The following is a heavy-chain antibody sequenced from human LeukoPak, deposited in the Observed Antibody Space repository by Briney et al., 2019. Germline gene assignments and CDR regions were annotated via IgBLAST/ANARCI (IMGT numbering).Heavy chain of an antibody. J-gene: IGHJ3*02. CDR1: GLTFSSYG. CDR2: ISYDGSNK. V-gene: IGHV3-30*18. Sequence: QPGGSLRLSCAASGLTFSSYGMHWVRQAPGKRLEWVAVISYDGSNKYYADSVKGRFTISRDSSKNTLYLQMNSLRAEDTAVYYCAKMRFLEWFDAFDIWGQGTMVTVSS. CDR3: AKMRFLEWFDAFDI. D-gene: IGHD3-3*01.